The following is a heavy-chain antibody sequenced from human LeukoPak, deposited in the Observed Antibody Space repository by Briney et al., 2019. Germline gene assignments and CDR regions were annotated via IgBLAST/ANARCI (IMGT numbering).Heavy chain of an antibody. CDR3: ARGLGYCSSTSCHYYYGMDV. V-gene: IGHV1-18*01. CDR2: ISAYNGNT. CDR1: GYTSTSYG. Sequence: ASVKVSCKASGYTSTSYGISWVRQAPGQGLEWMGWISAYNGNTNYAQKFQGRVTITADKSTSTAYMELSSLRSEDTAVYYCARGLGYCSSTSCHYYYGMDVWGQGTTVTVSS. D-gene: IGHD2-2*01. J-gene: IGHJ6*02.